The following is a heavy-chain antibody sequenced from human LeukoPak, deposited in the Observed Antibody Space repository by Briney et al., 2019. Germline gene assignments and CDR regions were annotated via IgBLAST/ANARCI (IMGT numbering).Heavy chain of an antibody. D-gene: IGHD3-10*01. CDR3: ARDRSPGNFDY. V-gene: IGHV3-21*01. CDR1: GFTFSNYA. CDR2: ISSSSTYI. J-gene: IGHJ4*02. Sequence: NPGGSLRLSCAVSGFTFSNYAMHWVRQAPGKGLEWVSSISSSSTYINYADSVKGRFTISRDNAKNSLYLQMNSLRAEDTAVYYCARDRSPGNFDYWGQGTLVTVSS.